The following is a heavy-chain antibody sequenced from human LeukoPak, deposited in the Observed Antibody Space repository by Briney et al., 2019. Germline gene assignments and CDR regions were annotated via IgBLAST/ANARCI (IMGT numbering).Heavy chain of an antibody. CDR3: ARAQDGYSSL. Sequence: SETLSLTCTVSGYSISSGYYWGWIRQPPGKGLEWIGSIYHSGSTYYNPSLKSRVTISVDTSKNQFSLKLSSVTAADTAVYYCARAQDGYSSLWGQGTLVTVSS. CDR1: GYSISSGYY. D-gene: IGHD5-24*01. V-gene: IGHV4-38-2*02. CDR2: IYHSGST. J-gene: IGHJ4*02.